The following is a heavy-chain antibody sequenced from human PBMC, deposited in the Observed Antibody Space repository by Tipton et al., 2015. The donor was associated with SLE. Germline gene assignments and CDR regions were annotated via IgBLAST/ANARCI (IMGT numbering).Heavy chain of an antibody. Sequence: TLSLTCTVSGGSISSSSYYWGWIRQPPGKGLEWIGSIYYSGSTYYNPSLKSRVTISVDTSKNQFSLKLSSVTAADMAVYYCAAGTGDYWGQGTLVTVSS. J-gene: IGHJ4*02. CDR1: GGSISSSSYY. CDR2: IYYSGST. D-gene: IGHD6-13*01. V-gene: IGHV4-39*07. CDR3: AAGTGDY.